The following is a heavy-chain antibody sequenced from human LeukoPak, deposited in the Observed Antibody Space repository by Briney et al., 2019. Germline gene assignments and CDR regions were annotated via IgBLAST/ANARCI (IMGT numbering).Heavy chain of an antibody. J-gene: IGHJ3*02. Sequence: PSETLSLTRTVSVGSLSIYYCSRIRQPPGKGLEWIGYIRYSGSTKYNPSLKSRVTISVDTPNSQFSLKLRFLAAAHPPVYDCARDRVVGAQGDAFDIWGQGTMVTVSS. CDR3: ARDRVVGAQGDAFDI. CDR2: IRYSGST. V-gene: IGHV4-59*01. CDR1: VGSLSIYY. D-gene: IGHD1-26*01.